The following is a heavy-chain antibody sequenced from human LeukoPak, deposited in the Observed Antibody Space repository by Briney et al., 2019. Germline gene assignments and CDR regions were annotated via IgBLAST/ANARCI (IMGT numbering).Heavy chain of an antibody. CDR2: IYSGGST. CDR1: GFTVSSNY. Sequence: GGSLRLSCAASGFTVSSNYMSWVRQAPGKGLEWVAVIYSGGSTYYADSVKGRFTISRDNSKNTLYLQMNSLRAEGTAVYYCALGGWFEELWDGMDVWGKGTMVTVSS. V-gene: IGHV3-53*01. D-gene: IGHD3-10*01. J-gene: IGHJ6*04. CDR3: ALGGWFEELWDGMDV.